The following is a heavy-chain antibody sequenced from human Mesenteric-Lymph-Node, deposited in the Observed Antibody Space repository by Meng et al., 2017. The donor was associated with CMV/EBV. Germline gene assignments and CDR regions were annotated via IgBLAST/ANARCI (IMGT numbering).Heavy chain of an antibody. CDR1: GFTFSSYA. CDR3: GKKMGHYYDSTGISP. D-gene: IGHD3-22*01. CDR2: ISGSGDTT. Sequence: GGSLRLSCAASGFTFSSYAMHWVRQAPGKGLEWVAVISGSGDTTYYADSVKGRFTISRDNSKNTLYLQMNSLRAEDTAVYYCGKKMGHYYDSTGISPWGQGTLVTVSS. V-gene: IGHV3-23*01. J-gene: IGHJ4*02.